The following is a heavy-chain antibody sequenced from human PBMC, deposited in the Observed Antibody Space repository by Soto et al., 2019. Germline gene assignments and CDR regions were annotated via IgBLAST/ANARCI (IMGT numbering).Heavy chain of an antibody. J-gene: IGHJ4*01. CDR3: ARLGDYCHPLAY. V-gene: IGHV4-59*08. Sequence: SETLSLTCTVSGSPISSYYWSWFRQPPGQGLEWVGYIYYTGTTTYNPSLKSRVTVSVDTSKSQFSLNLRSVTAADTAVYYCARLGDYCHPLAYRAHGTFVTVSS. CDR1: GSPISSYY. D-gene: IGHD2-21*01. CDR2: IYYTGTT.